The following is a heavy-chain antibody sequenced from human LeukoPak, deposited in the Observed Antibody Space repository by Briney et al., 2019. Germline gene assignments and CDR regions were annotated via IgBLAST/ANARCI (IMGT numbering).Heavy chain of an antibody. CDR1: GFTFSSYA. D-gene: IGHD6-19*01. J-gene: IGHJ4*02. CDR3: AKDPQYSSGWYYFDY. CDR2: ISGSGGST. V-gene: IGHV3-23*01. Sequence: GGSLRLSCAASGFTFSSYAMSWVRQAPGKGLEWVSAISGSGGSTYYADSVKGRFTISRDNSKNTLYLQMNSLRAEDMAVYYCAKDPQYSSGWYYFDYWGQGTLVTVSS.